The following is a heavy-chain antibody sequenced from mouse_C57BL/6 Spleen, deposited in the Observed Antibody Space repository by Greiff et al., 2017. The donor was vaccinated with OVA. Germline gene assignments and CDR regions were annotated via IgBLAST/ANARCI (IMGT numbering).Heavy chain of an antibody. J-gene: IGHJ2*01. V-gene: IGHV1-82*01. D-gene: IGHD1-1*01. CDR1: GYAFSSSW. Sequence: QVQLQQSGPELVKPGASVKISCKASGYAFSSSWMNWVKQRPGKGLEWIGRIYPGDGDTNYNGKFKGKATLTADKSSSTAYMQLSSLTSEDSAVYFCASEAYYYGSSYNFDYWGQGTTLTVSS. CDR2: IYPGDGDT. CDR3: ASEAYYYGSSYNFDY.